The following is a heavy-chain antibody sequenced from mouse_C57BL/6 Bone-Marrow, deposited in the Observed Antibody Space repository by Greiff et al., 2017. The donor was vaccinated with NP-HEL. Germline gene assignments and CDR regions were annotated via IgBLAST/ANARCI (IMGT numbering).Heavy chain of an antibody. D-gene: IGHD1-1*01. CDR1: GFTFSNYW. Sequence: DVKLQESGGGLVQPGGSMKLSCVASGFTFSNYWMNWVRQSPEKGLEWVAQIRLKSDNYATHYAESVKGRFTISRDDSKSSVYLQMNNLRAEDTGIYYCTDITTVVAPGYFDVWGTGTTVTVSS. V-gene: IGHV6-3*01. J-gene: IGHJ1*03. CDR3: TDITTVVAPGYFDV. CDR2: IRLKSDNYAT.